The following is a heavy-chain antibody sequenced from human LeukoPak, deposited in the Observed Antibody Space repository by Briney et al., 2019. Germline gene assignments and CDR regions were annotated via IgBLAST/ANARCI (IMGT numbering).Heavy chain of an antibody. CDR2: IYYSGST. D-gene: IGHD3-3*01. Sequence: SETLSLTCTVSGGSISSYYWSWIRQPPGKGLEWIGYIYYSGSTNYNPSLKSRVTISVDTSKNQFSLKLSSVTAADTAVYYCARMSVDYDFWSGYSHLDYWGQGTLVTVSS. V-gene: IGHV4-59*01. CDR3: ARMSVDYDFWSGYSHLDY. J-gene: IGHJ4*02. CDR1: GGSISSYY.